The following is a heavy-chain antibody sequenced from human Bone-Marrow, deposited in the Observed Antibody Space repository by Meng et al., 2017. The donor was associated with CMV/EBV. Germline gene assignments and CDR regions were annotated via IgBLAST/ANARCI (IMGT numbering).Heavy chain of an antibody. CDR1: GGAISNYY. J-gene: IGHJ4*02. Sequence: SETLSLTCSVSGGAISNYYWSWIRQPPGKGLEWIGYVYYSGTTNYNPSLKSRVSISVSTSKNQFSLKLSSVTAADTAVYYCARARGSHYFDYWGQGTLVTVSS. CDR3: ARARGSHYFDY. V-gene: IGHV4-59*01. CDR2: VYYSGTT. D-gene: IGHD3-10*01.